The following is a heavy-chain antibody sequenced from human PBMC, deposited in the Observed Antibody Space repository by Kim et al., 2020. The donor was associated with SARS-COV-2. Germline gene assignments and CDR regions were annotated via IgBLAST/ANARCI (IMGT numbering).Heavy chain of an antibody. CDR3: ATTGEGGSGSYYRGDPYYYYGMDV. Sequence: GESLKISCKGSGYSFTSYWIGWVRQMPGKGLEWMGIIYPGDSDTRYSPSFQGQVTISADKSISTAYLQWSSLKASDTAMYYCATTGEGGSGSYYRGDPYYYYGMDVWGQGTTVTVSS. D-gene: IGHD3-10*01. V-gene: IGHV5-51*01. CDR1: GYSFTSYW. J-gene: IGHJ6*02. CDR2: IYPGDSDT.